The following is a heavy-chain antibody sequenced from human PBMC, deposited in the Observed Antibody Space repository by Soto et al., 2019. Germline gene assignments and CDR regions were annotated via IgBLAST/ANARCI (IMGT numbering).Heavy chain of an antibody. V-gene: IGHV4-30-2*01. CDR1: GGSISSGGYS. Sequence: QLQLLESGSGLVKPSQTLSLTCAVSGGSISSGGYSWSWIRQPPGKGLEWIGYIYHSGSTYYNPSLKSRVTISVDRSKHQFSLKLSSVTAADTAVYYCARVPDRWGQGTLVTVSS. CDR2: IYHSGST. D-gene: IGHD2-2*01. J-gene: IGHJ5*02. CDR3: ARVPDR.